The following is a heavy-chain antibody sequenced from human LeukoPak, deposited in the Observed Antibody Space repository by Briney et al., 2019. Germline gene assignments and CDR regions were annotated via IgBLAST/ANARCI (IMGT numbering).Heavy chain of an antibody. D-gene: IGHD3-22*01. CDR1: GFNFNDHY. CDR3: ARSISGGYMSFDI. V-gene: IGHV3-11*04. J-gene: IGHJ3*02. CDR2: ISSSSSSR. Sequence: GGSLRLSCAASGFNFNDHYMTWIRQPPGQGLGASSYISSSSSSRYNADPVRGRFAISRDNSKNSTYLQMNNLRAEDTAVYYGARSISGGYMSFDIWGQGTMVTVSS.